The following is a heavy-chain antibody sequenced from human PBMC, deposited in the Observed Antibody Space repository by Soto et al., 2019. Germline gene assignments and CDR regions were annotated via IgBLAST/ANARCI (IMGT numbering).Heavy chain of an antibody. CDR3: AKDAVYGDGLWLVAD. J-gene: IGHJ4*02. V-gene: IGHV3-9*01. D-gene: IGHD2-21*02. Sequence: ESGGGLVQPGRSLRLSCAASGFSFHDYAMHWVRQAPGKGLEWVSDISWTSGRITYVDSVKGRFTISRDNAKNSLYLQMNSLRAEDTAMYYCAKDAVYGDGLWLVADWGQGTLVTVS. CDR1: GFSFHDYA. CDR2: ISWTSGRI.